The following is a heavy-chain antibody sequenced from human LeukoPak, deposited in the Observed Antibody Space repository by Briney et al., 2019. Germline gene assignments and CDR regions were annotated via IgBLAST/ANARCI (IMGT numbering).Heavy chain of an antibody. D-gene: IGHD2-2*01. CDR1: GFTFSSYE. J-gene: IGHJ4*02. CDR3: ARDRCSSTSCYRRFDY. CDR2: ISSSGSTI. V-gene: IGHV3-48*03. Sequence: PGGSLRLSCAASGFTFSSYEMNWVRQAPGKGLEWVSYISSSGSTIYYADSVKGRFTISRDNAKNSLYLQMNSLRAEDTAVYYCARDRCSSTSCYRRFDYWGQGTLVTVSS.